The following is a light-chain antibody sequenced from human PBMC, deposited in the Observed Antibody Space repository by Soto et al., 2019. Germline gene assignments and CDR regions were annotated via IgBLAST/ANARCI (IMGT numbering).Light chain of an antibody. V-gene: IGLV2-14*01. J-gene: IGLJ1*01. Sequence: QSALTQPASVSGSPGQSITISCTGTSSDVGGYNYVSWYQQNPGKAPKLMIYDVSNRPSGVSNSFSGSKSGNTASLTISGLQAEDEADYYCSSYTSSSTLDVFGTGTKLTVL. CDR3: SSYTSSSTLDV. CDR2: DVS. CDR1: SSDVGGYNY.